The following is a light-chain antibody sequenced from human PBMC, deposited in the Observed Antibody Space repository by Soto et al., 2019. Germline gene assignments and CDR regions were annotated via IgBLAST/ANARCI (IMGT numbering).Light chain of an antibody. CDR1: SSDVGGYNY. V-gene: IGLV2-8*01. CDR3: SSYVGSNNLPV. Sequence: QSVLTQPPSASGSPGQSVTISCTGTSSDVGGYNYVSWYQQHPGKAPKLMIYEVSKRPSGVPDRFSGSKSGNTASLTVSGLQAEDEADYYCSSYVGSNNLPVFGTGTKVPVL. J-gene: IGLJ1*01. CDR2: EVS.